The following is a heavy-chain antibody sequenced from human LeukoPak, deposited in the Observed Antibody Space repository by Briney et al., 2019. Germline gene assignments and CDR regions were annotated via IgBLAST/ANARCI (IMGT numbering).Heavy chain of an antibody. D-gene: IGHD3-10*01. Sequence: ASVNVSCKASGYTFTGCYMHWVRQAPGQGLEWMGRINPNSGGTNYAQKFQGRVTMTRDTSISTAYMELSRLRSDDTAVYYCARGYGSGSYPDYWGQGTLVTVSS. V-gene: IGHV1-2*06. CDR2: INPNSGGT. CDR1: GYTFTGCY. CDR3: ARGYGSGSYPDY. J-gene: IGHJ4*02.